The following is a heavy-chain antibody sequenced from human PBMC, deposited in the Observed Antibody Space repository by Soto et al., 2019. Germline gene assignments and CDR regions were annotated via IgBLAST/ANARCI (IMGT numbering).Heavy chain of an antibody. J-gene: IGHJ5*02. CDR1: GLSLSTSGVG. CDR2: IYWDDDK. CDR3: AHVCTPVNWFDP. V-gene: IGHV2-5*02. Sequence: QITLKESGPTLVKPTETLTLTCTFSGLSLSTSGVGVGWIRQPPGKALEWLALIYWDDDKRYSPSLKSRLTITKDTSKNQVVLTMTNMDPVGTATYYCAHVCTPVNWFDPWGQGILVTVSS. D-gene: IGHD2-8*01.